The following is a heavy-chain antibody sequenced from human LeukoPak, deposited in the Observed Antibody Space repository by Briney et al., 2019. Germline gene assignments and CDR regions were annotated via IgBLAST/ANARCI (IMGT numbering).Heavy chain of an antibody. CDR2: IYSGGTT. CDR1: GFTVSRSY. V-gene: IGHV3-53*01. D-gene: IGHD2-8*01. Sequence: GGSLRLSCAASGFTVSRSYMIWARQAPGKGLEWVSVIYSGGTTYYADSVKGRFTISRDNAKNSVYLQMNSLRPEDTALYYCSTDPRSLIYWGHGTLVTVSS. CDR3: STDPRSLIY. J-gene: IGHJ4*01.